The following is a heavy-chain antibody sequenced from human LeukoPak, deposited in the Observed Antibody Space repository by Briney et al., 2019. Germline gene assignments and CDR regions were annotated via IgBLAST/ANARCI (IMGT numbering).Heavy chain of an antibody. CDR2: ISSSRSYI. V-gene: IGHV3-21*01. CDR3: ATSDSSGWYFDY. CDR1: GFTFSSYN. D-gene: IGHD6-19*01. Sequence: TAGGSLRLSCAASGFTFSSYNMNWVRQAPGKGLEWVSSISSSRSYIYYTDSVKGRFTISRDNAKNSLYLQMNSLRAEDTAVYYCATSDSSGWYFDYWGQGTLVTVSS. J-gene: IGHJ4*02.